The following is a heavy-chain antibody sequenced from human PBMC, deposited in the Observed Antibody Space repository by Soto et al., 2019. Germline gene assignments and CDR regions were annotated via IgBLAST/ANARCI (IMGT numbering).Heavy chain of an antibody. Sequence: PSETLSLTCAVYGGSFSGYYWSWIRQPPGKGLEWIGEINHSGSTNYNPSLKSRVTISVDTSKNQFSLKLSSVTAADTAVYYCTRNVGWSWLDSWGQGTLVTVSS. J-gene: IGHJ5*01. CDR2: INHSGST. D-gene: IGHD3-3*01. CDR3: TRNVGWSWLDS. CDR1: GGSFSGYY. V-gene: IGHV4-34*01.